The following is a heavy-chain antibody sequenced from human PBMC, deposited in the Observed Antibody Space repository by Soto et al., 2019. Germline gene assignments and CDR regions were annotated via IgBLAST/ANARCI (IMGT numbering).Heavy chain of an antibody. J-gene: IGHJ6*03. CDR2: IIPTLGIA. V-gene: IGHV1-69*02. Sequence: QVQLVQSGAEVKKPGSSVKVSCKASGGTFSSYTISWVRQAPGQGLEWMGRIIPTLGIANYAQKFQGRVTITADKSTSTAYMELSSLRSEDTAVYYCARSRGHNMNYYYYMDVWGKGTTVTVSS. CDR3: ARSRGHNMNYYYYMDV. CDR1: GGTFSSYT. D-gene: IGHD3-16*01.